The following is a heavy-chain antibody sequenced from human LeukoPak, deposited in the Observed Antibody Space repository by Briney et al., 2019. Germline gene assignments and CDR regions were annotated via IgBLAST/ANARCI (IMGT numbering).Heavy chain of an antibody. Sequence: GGSLRLSCAASGFTFSSYAMSWVRQAPGKGLEWVSAISGSGGSTYYADSVKGRFTTSRDNSKNTLYLQMNSLRAEDTAVYYCAKDLGRWELLADYWGQGTLVTVSS. V-gene: IGHV3-23*01. J-gene: IGHJ4*02. CDR3: AKDLGRWELLADY. CDR2: ISGSGGST. D-gene: IGHD1-26*01. CDR1: GFTFSSYA.